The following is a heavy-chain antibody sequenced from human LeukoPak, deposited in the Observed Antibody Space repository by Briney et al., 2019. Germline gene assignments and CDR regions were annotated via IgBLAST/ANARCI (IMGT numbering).Heavy chain of an antibody. CDR2: INTNTGNP. J-gene: IGHJ4*02. V-gene: IGHV7-4-1*02. CDR1: GYTFTSYA. Sequence: ASVKVSCKASGYTFTSYAMNWVRQAPGQGLEWMGWINTNTGNPTYAQGFTGRFVFSLDTSVSTAYLQISSLKAEDTAVYYCARDRRGSFALAPYYFDYWGQGTLVTVSS. D-gene: IGHD1-26*01. CDR3: ARDRRGSFALAPYYFDY.